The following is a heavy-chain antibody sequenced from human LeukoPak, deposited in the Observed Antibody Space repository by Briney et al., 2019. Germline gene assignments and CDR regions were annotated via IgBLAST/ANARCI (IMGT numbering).Heavy chain of an antibody. CDR2: ISSTSSYI. CDR1: GFTFSSYS. V-gene: IGHV3-21*01. Sequence: GGSLRLSCAASGFTFSSYSMNWVRQAPGKGLEWVSSISSTSSYIYYADSVKGRFTISRDNAKDSLYLQMNSLRAEDTAVYYCARVKPGIAVGIDYWGQGTLVTVSS. CDR3: ARVKPGIAVGIDY. J-gene: IGHJ4*02. D-gene: IGHD6-19*01.